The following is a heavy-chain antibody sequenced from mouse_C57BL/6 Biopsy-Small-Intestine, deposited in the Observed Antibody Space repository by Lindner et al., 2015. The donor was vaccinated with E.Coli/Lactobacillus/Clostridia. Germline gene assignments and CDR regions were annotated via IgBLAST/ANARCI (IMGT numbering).Heavy chain of an antibody. Sequence: VQLQESGAELAKPGASVKMSCKASGYTFTSYWMHWVKQRPGQGLEWIGYTNPSSGYTEYNQKFKDKATLTADKSSSTAYMQLSSLTSEDSAVYYCARSHLWFSMDYWGQGTSVTVSS. CDR3: ARSHLWFSMDY. CDR2: TNPSSGYT. CDR1: GYTFTSYW. D-gene: IGHD2-2*01. J-gene: IGHJ4*01. V-gene: IGHV1-7*01.